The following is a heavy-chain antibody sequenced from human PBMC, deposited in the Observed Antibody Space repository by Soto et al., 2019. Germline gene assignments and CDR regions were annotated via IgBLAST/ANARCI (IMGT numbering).Heavy chain of an antibody. CDR3: ARTTNGEYAY. V-gene: IGHV4-59*01. Sequence: SETLSLTCTVSGGSISSYYWSWIRQPPGKGLEWIGYIYYSGSTNYNPSLKSRVTISVDTSKNQFSLKLSSVTAADTAVYYCARTTNGEYAYWGQGTLVTVSS. CDR2: IYYSGST. D-gene: IGHD4-17*01. CDR1: GGSISSYY. J-gene: IGHJ4*02.